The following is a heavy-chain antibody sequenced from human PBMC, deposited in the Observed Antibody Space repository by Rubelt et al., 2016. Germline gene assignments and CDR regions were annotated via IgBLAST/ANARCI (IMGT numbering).Heavy chain of an antibody. CDR3: ARDGYNDIWGFFDY. D-gene: IGHD5-24*01. V-gene: IGHV1-69*04. J-gene: IGHJ4*02. Sequence: QVQLVQSGAEVKKPGSSVKVSCKASGGTFSSYAISGVRQAPGQGREWMGRIIPILGIANYAQKFQGRVTITADKSTSTAYMELSSLRSEDTAVYYCARDGYNDIWGFFDYWGQGTLVTVSS. CDR2: IIPILGIA. CDR1: GGTFSSYA.